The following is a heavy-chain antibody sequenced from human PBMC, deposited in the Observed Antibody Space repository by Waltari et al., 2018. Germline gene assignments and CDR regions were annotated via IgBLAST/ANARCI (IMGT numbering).Heavy chain of an antibody. CDR2: VYHTGSA. Sequence: QVQLQESGPRLVKPSETLSLTCAVSGYSISDGDYWGWIRQPPGQGLEWIGNVYHTGSAYHNPSLKSRVTMSVDTSKNQFSLKLNSVTAADTAIYYCARDRDCYNFGWGRGTLVTVSS. J-gene: IGHJ4*02. CDR3: ARDRDCYNFG. D-gene: IGHD2-21*01. CDR1: GYSISDGDY. V-gene: IGHV4-38-2*02.